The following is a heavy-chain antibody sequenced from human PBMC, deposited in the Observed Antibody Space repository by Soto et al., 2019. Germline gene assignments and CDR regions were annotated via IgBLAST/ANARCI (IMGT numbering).Heavy chain of an antibody. J-gene: IGHJ4*02. D-gene: IGHD6-19*01. CDR3: ARSVAVPGAHIDY. V-gene: IGHV4-59*01. Sequence: PSQRTSLAWIVAGGSMSSSYWGWSRQSPGKGLEWLGYVYYTGSTNYSPSLRSRVSISVDTSKNEFSLRLSSVTAADTAVYFCARSVAVPGAHIDYWGQGTQVTVSS. CDR2: VYYTGST. CDR1: GGSMSSSY.